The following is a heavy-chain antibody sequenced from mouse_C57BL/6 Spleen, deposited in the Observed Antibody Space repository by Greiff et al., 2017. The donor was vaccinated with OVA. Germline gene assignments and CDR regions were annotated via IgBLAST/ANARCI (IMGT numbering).Heavy chain of an antibody. V-gene: IGHV1-66*01. D-gene: IGHD1-1*01. J-gene: IGHJ4*01. Sequence: VQLQQSGPELVKPGASVKISCKASGYSFTSYYIPWVKQRPGQGLEWIGWIYPGSGNTKYNEKFKGKATLTADTSSSTAYMQLSSLTSEDSAVYYCARGITTVRMAMDYWGQGTSVTVSS. CDR2: IYPGSGNT. CDR3: ARGITTVRMAMDY. CDR1: GYSFTSYY.